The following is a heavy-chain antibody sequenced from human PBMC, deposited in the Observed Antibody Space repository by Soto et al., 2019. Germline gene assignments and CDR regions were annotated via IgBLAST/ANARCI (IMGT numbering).Heavy chain of an antibody. CDR1: GYKFTTYF. CDR3: VRGYCTTTPCSGDLQH. Sequence: ASVKVSCKASGYKFTTYFIHWVRRAPGQGLEWMGMIHPSGDTGYGQKFRGRVTMTIDASTTTAYMELRNLTSEDTAIYFSVRGYCTTTPCSGDLQHWGQGTLATVSS. J-gene: IGHJ1*01. V-gene: IGHV1-46*01. D-gene: IGHD2-8*01. CDR2: IHPSGDT.